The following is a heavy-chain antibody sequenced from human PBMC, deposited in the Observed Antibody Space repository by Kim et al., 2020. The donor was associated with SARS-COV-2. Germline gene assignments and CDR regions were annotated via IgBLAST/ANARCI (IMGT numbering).Heavy chain of an antibody. D-gene: IGHD3-22*01. Sequence: SETLSLTCTVSGGSISSSSYYWGWIRQPPGKGLEWIGSIYYSGSTYYNPSLKSRITISVDTSKNQFSLKLSSVTAADTAVYYCASRVVVITGFEGWYFDL. CDR2: IYYSGST. J-gene: IGHJ2*01. V-gene: IGHV4-39*01. CDR1: GGSISSSSYY. CDR3: ASRVVVITGFEGWYFDL.